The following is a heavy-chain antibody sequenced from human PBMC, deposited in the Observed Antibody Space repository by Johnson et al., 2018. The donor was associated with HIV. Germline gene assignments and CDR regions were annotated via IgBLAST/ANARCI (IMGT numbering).Heavy chain of an antibody. CDR3: ARDRRDYYDRSGYPDYDAFDI. V-gene: IGHV3-30-3*01. D-gene: IGHD3-22*01. CDR2: ISYDGSNE. CDR1: GFTFNNYA. Sequence: QVQLVESGGGVVQPGRSLRLSCAASGFTFNNYAMHWVRQAPGKGLEWVAVISYDGSNEFYADSVKGRFTISRDNSKNTLYLQMNSLRVEDTALYYCARDRRDYYDRSGYPDYDAFDIWGQGTMVTVSS. J-gene: IGHJ3*02.